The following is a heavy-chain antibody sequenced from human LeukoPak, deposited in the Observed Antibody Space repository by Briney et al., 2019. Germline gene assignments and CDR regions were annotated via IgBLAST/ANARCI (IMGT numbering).Heavy chain of an antibody. D-gene: IGHD1-1*01. V-gene: IGHV1-18*01. CDR2: ISAYNGNT. J-gene: IGHJ3*02. Sequence: ASVKVSCKASGGTFSSYAISWVRQDPGQGLEWMGWISAYNGNTNYAQKLQGRVTMTTDTSTGTAYMELRSLRSGDTAVYYCARDTTVLQAFNIWGQGTMVTVSS. CDR3: ARDTTVLQAFNI. CDR1: GGTFSSYA.